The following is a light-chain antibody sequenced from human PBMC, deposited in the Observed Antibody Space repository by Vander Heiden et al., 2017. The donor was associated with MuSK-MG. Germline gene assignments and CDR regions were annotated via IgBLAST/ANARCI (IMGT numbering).Light chain of an antibody. V-gene: IGKV1-39*01. CDR3: QQSFSTPWT. Sequence: DIQMTQSPSSLSGSVGDRVTITCRASETISSYLNWYQHKSGKAPKLLIYAASNLQSGVPSRFSGSGSATDFTLTISSLQPEDCATYYCQQSFSTPWTFGQGTKVEIK. CDR1: ETISSY. CDR2: AAS. J-gene: IGKJ1*01.